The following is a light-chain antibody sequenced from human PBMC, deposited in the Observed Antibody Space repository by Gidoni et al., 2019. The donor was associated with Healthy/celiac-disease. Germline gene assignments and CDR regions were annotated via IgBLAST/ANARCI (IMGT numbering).Light chain of an antibody. V-gene: IGKV1-12*01. CDR3: QQANSFLGLT. CDR2: AAS. CDR1: QGISSW. Sequence: DIQMTPSPSSVSASVGDRVTITCRASQGISSWLAWYQQKPGKAPKLLIYAASSLKSGVPSRFSGSGAGTDCNLTISSRQPEDWATYYCQQANSFLGLTFGGXTKVEIK. J-gene: IGKJ4*01.